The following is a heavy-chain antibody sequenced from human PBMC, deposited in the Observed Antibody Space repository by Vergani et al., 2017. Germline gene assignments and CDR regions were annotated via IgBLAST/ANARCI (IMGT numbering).Heavy chain of an antibody. Sequence: QVQLVQSGAEVKKPGSSVKVSCKASGGTFSSYTISWVRQAPGQGLEWMGRIIPILGIANYAQKFQGRVTITADKSTSTAYMELSSLRSEETAVYYCARGIAVAAPIEDFQHWGQGTLVTVSS. D-gene: IGHD6-19*01. V-gene: IGHV1-69*02. CDR1: GGTFSSYT. CDR2: IIPILGIA. CDR3: ARGIAVAAPIEDFQH. J-gene: IGHJ1*01.